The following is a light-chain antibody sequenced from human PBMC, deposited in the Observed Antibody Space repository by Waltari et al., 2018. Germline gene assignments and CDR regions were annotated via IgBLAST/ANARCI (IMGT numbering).Light chain of an antibody. V-gene: IGKV3-15*01. Sequence: EIVMTQSPATLSVSPGERATLSCRASQSVSTNLAWYQQKPGQAPRLLIYGASTRATGIPARFSGSGSGTELTLTISSLQSEDFAVYYCQQFKNWPPYTFGQGTKVEIK. CDR3: QQFKNWPPYT. CDR2: GAS. CDR1: QSVSTN. J-gene: IGKJ2*01.